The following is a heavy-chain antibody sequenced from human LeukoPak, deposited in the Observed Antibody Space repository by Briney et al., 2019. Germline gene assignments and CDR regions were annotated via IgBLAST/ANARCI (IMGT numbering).Heavy chain of an antibody. V-gene: IGHV4-59*01. J-gene: IGHJ4*02. CDR1: GGSISSYY. D-gene: IGHD3-10*01. Sequence: SETLSLTCTVSGGSISSYYWSWIRQPPGKGLEWIGYIYYSGSTNYNPSLKSRVTISVDTSKNQFSLKLSSVTAADTAVYYCASVTMVRGVISWGQGTLATVSS. CDR3: ASVTMVRGVIS. CDR2: IYYSGST.